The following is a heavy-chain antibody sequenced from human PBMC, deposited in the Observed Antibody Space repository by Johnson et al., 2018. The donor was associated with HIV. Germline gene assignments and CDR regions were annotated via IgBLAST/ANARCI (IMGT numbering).Heavy chain of an antibody. CDR2: ISYDGSNK. CDR1: GFTFSSYG. D-gene: IGHD6-13*01. V-gene: IGHV3-30*03. J-gene: IGHJ3*02. Sequence: QVQLVESGGGVVQPGRSLRLSCAASGFTFSSYGIHWVRQAPGKGLEWVAVISYDGSNKYYADSVKGRFTISRDTSENTVHLQMNDLRAEDTAVYYCARDRDLAAAGTDAFDIWGQGTMVT. CDR3: ARDRDLAAAGTDAFDI.